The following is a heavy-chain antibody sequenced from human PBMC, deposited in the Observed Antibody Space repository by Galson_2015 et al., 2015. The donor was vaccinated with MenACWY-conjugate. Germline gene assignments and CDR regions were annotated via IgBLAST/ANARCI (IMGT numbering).Heavy chain of an antibody. D-gene: IGHD3-22*01. CDR3: ARDRKDAMGGYYDSSGYYYELSYYGMDV. CDR2: ISYDGSNK. CDR1: GFTFSSYA. Sequence: SLRLSCAASGFTFSSYAMHWVRQAPGKGLEWVAVISYDGSNKYYADSVKGRFTISRDNSKNTLYLQMNSLRAEDTAVYYCARDRKDAMGGYYDSSGYYYELSYYGMDVWGQGTTVTVSS. J-gene: IGHJ6*02. V-gene: IGHV3-30*04.